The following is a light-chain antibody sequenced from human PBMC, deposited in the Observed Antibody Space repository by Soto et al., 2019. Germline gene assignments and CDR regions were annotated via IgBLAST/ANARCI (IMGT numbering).Light chain of an antibody. CDR1: TGDVGGSGH. CDR2: DVN. J-gene: IGLJ2*01. CDR3: AAWHDSLSGVI. V-gene: IGLV2-11*01. Sequence: QSALTQPRSVSGSPGQSVTISCTGTTGDVGGSGHVSWYQQHPGKAPKLVIYDVNQRPSGVPDRFSGSKSGNTASLTISGLQAEDESDYYCAAWHDSLSGVIFGGGTKLTVL.